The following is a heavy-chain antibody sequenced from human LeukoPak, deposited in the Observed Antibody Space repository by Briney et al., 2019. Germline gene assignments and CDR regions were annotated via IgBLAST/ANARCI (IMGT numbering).Heavy chain of an antibody. CDR2: IWYDGSNK. J-gene: IGHJ2*01. V-gene: IGHV3-33*01. D-gene: IGHD5-18*01. CDR1: GFTFSSYG. CDR3: ARDACRHIYGCIYWYFDL. Sequence: PGRSLRLSCAASGFTFSSYGMHWVRQAPGKGLEWVAVIWYDGSNKYYADSVKGRFTISRDNSKNTLYLEMNSLRAEDTAVYYCARDACRHIYGCIYWYFDLWGRGTLVSVSS.